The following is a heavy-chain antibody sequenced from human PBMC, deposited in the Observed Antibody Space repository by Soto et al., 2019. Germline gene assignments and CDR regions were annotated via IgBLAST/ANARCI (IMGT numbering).Heavy chain of an antibody. CDR3: ARVSWHYYDSSGYGSPFDY. D-gene: IGHD3-22*01. Sequence: QVQLVQSGAEVKKPGSSVKVSCKASGGTFSSYAISWVRQAPGQGLEWMGGIIPIFGTANYAQKFQGRVTITADESTSTDYMELSSLRSEDTAVYCCARVSWHYYDSSGYGSPFDYWGQGTLVTVSS. CDR1: GGTFSSYA. V-gene: IGHV1-69*01. J-gene: IGHJ4*02. CDR2: IIPIFGTA.